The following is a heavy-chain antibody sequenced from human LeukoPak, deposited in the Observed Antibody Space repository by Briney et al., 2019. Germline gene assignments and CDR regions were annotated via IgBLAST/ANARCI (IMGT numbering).Heavy chain of an antibody. V-gene: IGHV3-33*01. CDR1: GFTFSSYG. J-gene: IGHJ4*02. D-gene: IGHD2-15*01. Sequence: GGSLRLSCAASGFTFSSYGMHWVRQAPGKGLEWVAVIWYDGSNKYYADSVKGRFTISRDNSKNTLYLQMNSLRAEDTAVYYCAREPTGVYCSGGSCYFDYWGQGTWSPSPQ. CDR3: AREPTGVYCSGGSCYFDY. CDR2: IWYDGSNK.